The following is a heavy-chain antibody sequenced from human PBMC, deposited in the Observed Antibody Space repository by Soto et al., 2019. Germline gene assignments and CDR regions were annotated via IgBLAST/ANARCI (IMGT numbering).Heavy chain of an antibody. CDR3: AKDRHHYDFSHYGMDV. CDR1: GFTFSSYG. J-gene: IGHJ6*02. V-gene: IGHV3-30*18. Sequence: VQLVESGGGLAKPGRSLRLSCAASGFTFSSYGMHWVRQAPGKGLEWVAVISYDGSNKYYADSVKGRFTISRDNSKNTLYLQMNSLRAEDTAVYYCAKDRHHYDFSHYGMDVWGQGTTVTVSS. CDR2: ISYDGSNK. D-gene: IGHD3-3*01.